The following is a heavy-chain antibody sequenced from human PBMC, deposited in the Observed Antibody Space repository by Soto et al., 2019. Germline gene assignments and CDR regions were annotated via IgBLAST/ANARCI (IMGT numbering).Heavy chain of an antibody. Sequence: EVQLVQSGAEVKKPGESLRISCKGSGYSFTTYWISWVRQMPGKGLEWMGRIDPSDSYTNYSPSFQGYVTISADKSISTAYLQWSSLKASDTAMYYCASGGVADLDYWGQGTLVTVSS. V-gene: IGHV5-10-1*03. CDR3: ASGGVADLDY. CDR2: IDPSDSYT. J-gene: IGHJ4*02. CDR1: GYSFTTYW. D-gene: IGHD3-16*01.